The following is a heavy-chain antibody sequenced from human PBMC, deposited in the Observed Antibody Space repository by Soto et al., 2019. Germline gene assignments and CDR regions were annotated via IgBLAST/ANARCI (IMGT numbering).Heavy chain of an antibody. V-gene: IGHV1-69*12. Sequence: QVQLVQSGAEVKKPGSSVKVSCKASGGTFSSYAISWVRQAPGQGLEWMGGIIPIFGTANYAQKFQGRVTIXXDXSXXTAYMELSSLRSEDTAVYYCASQGDYGDYRFRFDPWGQGTLVTVSS. D-gene: IGHD4-17*01. J-gene: IGHJ5*02. CDR2: IIPIFGTA. CDR1: GGTFSSYA. CDR3: ASQGDYGDYRFRFDP.